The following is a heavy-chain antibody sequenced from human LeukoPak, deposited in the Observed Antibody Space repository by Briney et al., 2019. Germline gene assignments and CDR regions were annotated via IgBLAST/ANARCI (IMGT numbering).Heavy chain of an antibody. J-gene: IGHJ4*02. CDR2: IYTSGST. D-gene: IGHD3-10*01. CDR1: GGSISSYY. Sequence: PSETLSLTCTVSGGSISSYYWSWIRQPAGKVLEWIGRIYTSGSTNYNPSLKSRVTMSVDTSKNQFSLKLSSVTAADTAVYYCARESYYYGSVSFDYWGQGTLVTVSS. CDR3: ARESYYYGSVSFDY. V-gene: IGHV4-4*07.